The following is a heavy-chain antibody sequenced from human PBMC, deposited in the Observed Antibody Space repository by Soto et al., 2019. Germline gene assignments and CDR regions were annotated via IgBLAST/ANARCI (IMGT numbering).Heavy chain of an antibody. CDR2: IKSKTDGGTT. J-gene: IGHJ6*02. D-gene: IGHD6-13*01. CDR1: GFTFSNAW. CDR3: TTDLSSSWYLFYYGMDV. Sequence: GGSLRLSCVASGFTFSNAWMNWVRQAPGKGLEWVGRIKSKTDGGTTDYAAPVKGRFTISRDDSKNTLYLQMNSLKTEDTAVYYCTTDLSSSWYLFYYGMDVWGQGTTVTVSS. V-gene: IGHV3-15*07.